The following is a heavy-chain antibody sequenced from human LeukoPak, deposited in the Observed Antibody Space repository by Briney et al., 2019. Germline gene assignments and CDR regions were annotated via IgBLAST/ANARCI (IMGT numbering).Heavy chain of an antibody. V-gene: IGHV3-48*04. D-gene: IGHD3-3*01. Sequence: GGSLRLSCAASGFTFSSYSMNWVRQAPGKGLEWVSYISSSSSTIYYADSVKGRFTISRDNAKNSLYLQMNSLRAEDTAVYYCARVHLEWTYYFDYWGQGTLVTVSS. CDR3: ARVHLEWTYYFDY. CDR2: ISSSSSTI. J-gene: IGHJ4*02. CDR1: GFTFSSYS.